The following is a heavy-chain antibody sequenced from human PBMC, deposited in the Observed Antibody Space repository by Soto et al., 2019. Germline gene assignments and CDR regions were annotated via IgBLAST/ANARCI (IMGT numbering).Heavy chain of an antibody. CDR1: GGSFSGYY. V-gene: IGHV4-34*01. CDR2: INHSGST. Sequence: SETLSLTCAVYGGSFSGYYWSWIRQPPGKGLEWIGEINHSGSTNYNPSLKSRVTISVDTSKNQFSLKLSSVTAADTAVYYCARGRAAAGIPYYFDYWGQGTLVTVSS. J-gene: IGHJ4*02. CDR3: ARGRAAAGIPYYFDY. D-gene: IGHD6-13*01.